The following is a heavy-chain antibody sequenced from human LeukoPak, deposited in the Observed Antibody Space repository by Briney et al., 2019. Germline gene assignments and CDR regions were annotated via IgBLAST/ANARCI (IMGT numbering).Heavy chain of an antibody. CDR3: AKAMYYDFWSGYPKGSNYYYYMDV. D-gene: IGHD3-3*01. Sequence: GSLRLSCAASGFTFSSYAMSWVRQAPGKGLEWVSAISGSGGSTYYADSVKGRFTISRDNSKNTLYLQMNSLRAEDTAVCYCAKAMYYDFWSGYPKGSNYYYYMDVWGKGTTVTVSS. V-gene: IGHV3-23*01. CDR1: GFTFSSYA. J-gene: IGHJ6*03. CDR2: ISGSGGST.